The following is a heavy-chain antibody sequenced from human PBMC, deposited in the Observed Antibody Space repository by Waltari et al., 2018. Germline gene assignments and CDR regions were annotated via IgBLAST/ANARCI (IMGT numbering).Heavy chain of an antibody. J-gene: IGHJ5*02. D-gene: IGHD3-16*01. CDR1: GRSISSSHCC. V-gene: IGHV4-39*07. Sequence: QLQLQESGPGVVRASETLSLTCSVSGRSISSSHCCWCWIRQPPGKGLEWIGSVYYSGSTYYNPSLNSRVTTSIDTSKNQFSLKLSSVTAADTAVYYCARDGGTGWFGPWGQGILVTVSS. CDR2: VYYSGST. CDR3: ARDGGTGWFGP.